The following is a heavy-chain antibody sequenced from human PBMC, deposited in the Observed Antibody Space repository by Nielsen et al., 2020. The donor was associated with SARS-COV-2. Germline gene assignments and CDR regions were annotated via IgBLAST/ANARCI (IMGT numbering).Heavy chain of an antibody. V-gene: IGHV3-21*05. J-gene: IGHJ4*02. CDR1: GFTFSSYS. Sequence: GESLKISCAASGFTFSSYSMNWVRQAPGKGLEWVSYISSSSSYIYYADSVKGRFIISRDNAKNSLYLQMNSLRVEDTAVYYCEGGGYWGQGTLVTVSS. CDR2: ISSSSSYI. CDR3: EGGGY. D-gene: IGHD2-15*01.